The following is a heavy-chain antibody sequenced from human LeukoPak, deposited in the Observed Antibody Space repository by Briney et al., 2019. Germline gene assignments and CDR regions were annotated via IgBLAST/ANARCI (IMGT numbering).Heavy chain of an antibody. Sequence: GGSLRLSCAASGFTFSSYWMSWVRQAPGKGLEWVANIKQDGSEKYYVDSVKGRFTISRDNAKNSLYQQMNSLRAEDTAVYYCARERAGFYSSPYYFDYWGQGTLVTVSS. V-gene: IGHV3-7*03. J-gene: IGHJ4*02. CDR2: IKQDGSEK. CDR3: ARERAGFYSSPYYFDY. D-gene: IGHD6-13*01. CDR1: GFTFSSYW.